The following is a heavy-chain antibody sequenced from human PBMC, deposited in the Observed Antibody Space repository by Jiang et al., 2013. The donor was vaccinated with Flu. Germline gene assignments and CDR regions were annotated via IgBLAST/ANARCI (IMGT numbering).Heavy chain of an antibody. CDR1: GGSISSSNW. D-gene: IGHD2-21*02. Sequence: GLVKPSGTLSLTCAVSGGSISSSNWWSWVRQPPGKGLEWIGEIYHSGSTNYNPSLKSRVTISVDKSKNQFSLKLSSVTAADTAVYYCARSFVVVTGDTRYFDYWGQGTLVTVSS. CDR2: IYHSGST. CDR3: ARSFVVVTGDTRYFDY. V-gene: IGHV4-4*02. J-gene: IGHJ4*02.